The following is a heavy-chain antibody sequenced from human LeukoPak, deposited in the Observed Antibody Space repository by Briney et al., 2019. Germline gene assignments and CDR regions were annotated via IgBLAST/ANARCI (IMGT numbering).Heavy chain of an antibody. D-gene: IGHD3-22*01. V-gene: IGHV3-15*01. J-gene: IGHJ4*02. CDR3: TTVRGYYDSSGYYRGRRDY. CDR1: GFTFSNAW. Sequence: PGGSLRLSCAASGFTFSNAWMSWVRQAPGKGLEWVGRIKSKTDGATIDYAAPVKGRFTISRDDSKNTLYLQMNSLKTEDTAVYYCTTVRGYYDSSGYYRGRRDYWGQGTLVTVSS. CDR2: IKSKTDGATI.